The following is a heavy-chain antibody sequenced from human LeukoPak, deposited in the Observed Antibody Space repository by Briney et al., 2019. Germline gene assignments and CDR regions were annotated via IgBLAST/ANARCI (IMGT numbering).Heavy chain of an antibody. V-gene: IGHV3-21*01. Sequence: GGSLGRSCAASGFTCRSYSVNWVRQAPGKGLEWVSSISSSSSYIYYADSVKGRFTISRDNAKNSLYLQMNSLRAEDTAVYYCARAVYGFDAFDIWGQGTMVTVSS. D-gene: IGHD4-17*01. CDR1: GFTCRSYS. J-gene: IGHJ3*02. CDR3: ARAVYGFDAFDI. CDR2: ISSSSSYI.